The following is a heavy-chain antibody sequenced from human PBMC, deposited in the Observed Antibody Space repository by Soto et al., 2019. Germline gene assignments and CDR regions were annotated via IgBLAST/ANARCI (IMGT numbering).Heavy chain of an antibody. CDR1: GDSITSSTYY. J-gene: IGHJ4*02. Sequence: QVQLQESGPGLVKPSETLSLTCTVSGDSITSSTYYWGWIRQPPGKGLEWIGSIYYSGSTYYNPALISRGTIYVDTSSIHFSLNLISVTAADTAVYYCARQSYDSSDYFDYWGQGTLVTVSS. D-gene: IGHD3-22*01. V-gene: IGHV4-39*01. CDR3: ARQSYDSSDYFDY. CDR2: IYYSGST.